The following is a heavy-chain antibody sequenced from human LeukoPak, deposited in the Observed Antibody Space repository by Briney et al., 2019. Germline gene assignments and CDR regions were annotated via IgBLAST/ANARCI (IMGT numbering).Heavy chain of an antibody. D-gene: IGHD3-10*01. CDR2: INPNSGGT. V-gene: IGHV1-2*02. CDR1: GYTFTGYF. CDR3: AREAPDYYGSGSPDY. Sequence: ASVKVSCKASGYTFTGYFMHWVRQAPGQGLEWMGWINPNSGGTNYAQKFQGRVTMTRDTSISTAYMELTRLRSDDTAVYYCAREAPDYYGSGSPDYWGQGTLVTVSS. J-gene: IGHJ4*02.